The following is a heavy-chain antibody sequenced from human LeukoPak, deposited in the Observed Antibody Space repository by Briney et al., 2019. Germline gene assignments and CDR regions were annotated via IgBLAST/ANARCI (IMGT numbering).Heavy chain of an antibody. D-gene: IGHD3-3*01. CDR3: ARDRYFDFWSVNYYYYRMDA. CDR2: ISYDGSNK. CDR1: GLTFSSYG. Sequence: PGGSLRLSCAASGLTFSSYGMHWVRPAPGKGREGVAVISYDGSNKYYADSVKGRFTISRDKSKNTLYLQMNSLRVEDTAVYYCARDRYFDFWSVNYYYYRMDAWGQGTTVTVCS. V-gene: IGHV3-30*01. J-gene: IGHJ6*01.